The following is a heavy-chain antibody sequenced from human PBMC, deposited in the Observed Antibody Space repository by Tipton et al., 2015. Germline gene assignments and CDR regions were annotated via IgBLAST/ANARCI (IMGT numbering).Heavy chain of an antibody. CDR1: GGSISSYY. CDR3: ARQRTLEYYESAGYYFQGHALDI. Sequence: TLSLTCTVSGGSISSYYWSWIRQPPGKGLEWIGYVYYSGSTNYNPSLKSRVTMSVDTSKHQISLKLRSVTAADTAVYFCARQRTLEYYESAGYYFQGHALDIWGQGTMVTVSS. V-gene: IGHV4-59*08. CDR2: VYYSGST. J-gene: IGHJ3*02. D-gene: IGHD3-22*01.